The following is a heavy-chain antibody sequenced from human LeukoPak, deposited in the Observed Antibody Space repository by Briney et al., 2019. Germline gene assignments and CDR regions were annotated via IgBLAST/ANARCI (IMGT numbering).Heavy chain of an antibody. J-gene: IGHJ4*02. Sequence: GGSLRLSCAASGFTFSSYGMHWVRQAPGKGLEWVAVIAYDGSNKYYADSVKGRFTISRDNSKNTLYLQMNSLRAEDTAVYYCARDPSPSYTAMVESYFDYWGQGTLVTVSS. CDR1: GFTFSSYG. V-gene: IGHV3-30*03. CDR2: IAYDGSNK. CDR3: ARDPSPSYTAMVESYFDY. D-gene: IGHD5-18*01.